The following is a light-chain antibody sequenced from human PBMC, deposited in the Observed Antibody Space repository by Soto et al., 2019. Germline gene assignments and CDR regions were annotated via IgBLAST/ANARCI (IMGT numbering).Light chain of an antibody. CDR3: QQYNNWPPYT. CDR2: GAS. Sequence: EIVMTQSPVTLSVSPGERATLSCMASQPVSSNLAWYQQKPGQAPRLLIFGASTRATGIPARFSGSGSGTEFTLTISSLQSEDFAVYYCQQYNNWPPYTFGQGTKLEIK. V-gene: IGKV3D-15*01. CDR1: QPVSSN. J-gene: IGKJ2*01.